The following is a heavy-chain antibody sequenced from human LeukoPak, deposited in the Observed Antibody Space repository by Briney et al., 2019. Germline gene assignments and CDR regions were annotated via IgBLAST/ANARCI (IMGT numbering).Heavy chain of an antibody. J-gene: IGHJ3*02. D-gene: IGHD5-18*01. CDR1: GGSISSYY. CDR2: IYYSGST. CDR3: ARDDTASI. V-gene: IGHV4-59*01. Sequence: PSETLSLTCTVSGGSISSYYWSWIRQPPGKGLEWIGYIYYSGSTNYNPSLKSRVTISVDTSKNQFSLKLSSVTAADTAVYYCARDDTASIWGQGTMATVSS.